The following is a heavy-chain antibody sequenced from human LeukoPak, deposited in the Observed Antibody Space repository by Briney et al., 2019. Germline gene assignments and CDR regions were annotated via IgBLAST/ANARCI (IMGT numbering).Heavy chain of an antibody. Sequence: HAGGSLRLSSATSGFTFSSYGMHWVRQAPGKGLEWVAVISYDASNKYYVDSVKGRFTISRDNSRNTLYLQMNSLRVEDTAVYYCALNSGTYHEGDALDIWGQGTMVTVSS. CDR3: ALNSGTYHEGDALDI. CDR1: GFTFSSYG. CDR2: ISYDASNK. V-gene: IGHV3-30*03. J-gene: IGHJ3*02. D-gene: IGHD1-26*01.